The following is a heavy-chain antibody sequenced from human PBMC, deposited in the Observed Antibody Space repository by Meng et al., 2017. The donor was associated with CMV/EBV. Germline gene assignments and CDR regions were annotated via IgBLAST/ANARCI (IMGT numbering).Heavy chain of an antibody. D-gene: IGHD1-14*01. CDR1: GFTFSSYG. CDR3: AKDGPEPDYIDY. J-gene: IGHJ4*02. CDR2: IWYDGSNK. Sequence: GGSLRLSCAASGFTFSSYGMHWVRQAPGKGLEWVAVIWYDGSNKYYADSVKGRFTISRDNSKNTLYLQMNGLRAEDTAVYYCAKDGPEPDYIDYWGQGTLVTVSS. V-gene: IGHV3-33*06.